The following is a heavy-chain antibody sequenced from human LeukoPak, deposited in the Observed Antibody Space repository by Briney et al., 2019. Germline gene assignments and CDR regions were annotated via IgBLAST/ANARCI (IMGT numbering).Heavy chain of an antibody. Sequence: GGSLRLSCAASGFTFSSYWMRWVRQAPGKGLEWVANIKQDGSEKYYVDSVKGRFTISRDNAKNSLYLQMNSLRAEDTAVYYCAREPLCGGDCFLSDYWGQGTLVTVSS. CDR1: GFTFSSYW. J-gene: IGHJ4*02. CDR2: IKQDGSEK. V-gene: IGHV3-7*01. D-gene: IGHD2-21*02. CDR3: AREPLCGGDCFLSDY.